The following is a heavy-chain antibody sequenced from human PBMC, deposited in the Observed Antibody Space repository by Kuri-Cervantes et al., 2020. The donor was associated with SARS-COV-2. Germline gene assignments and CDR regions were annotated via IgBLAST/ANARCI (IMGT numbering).Heavy chain of an antibody. V-gene: IGHV6-1*01. Sequence: LRLSCALSGDSVSSKIAAWNWIRQSPSRGLEWLGRTYYRSKWYDDYAVSVKSRISINPDTSKNQFSLHLNSVTPEDTAVYYCARGTNWPPVGWFDPWGQGTLVTVSS. D-gene: IGHD7-27*01. CDR3: ARGTNWPPVGWFDP. J-gene: IGHJ5*02. CDR1: GDSVSSKIAA. CDR2: TYYRSKWYD.